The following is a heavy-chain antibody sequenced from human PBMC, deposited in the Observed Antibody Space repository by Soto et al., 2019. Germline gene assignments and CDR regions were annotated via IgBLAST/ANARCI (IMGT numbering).Heavy chain of an antibody. CDR2: IKSKTDGGTT. J-gene: IGHJ6*02. D-gene: IGHD4-17*01. CDR1: GFTFSNAW. Sequence: EVQLVESGGGLVKPGGSLRLSCAASGFTFSNAWMNWVRQAPGKGLEWVGRIKSKTDGGTTDYAAPVKGRFTISRDDSKNTLYLQMNSLKTEDTAVYYCTTGDIYGGTIYYYYGMDVWGQGTTVTVSS. V-gene: IGHV3-15*07. CDR3: TTGDIYGGTIYYYYGMDV.